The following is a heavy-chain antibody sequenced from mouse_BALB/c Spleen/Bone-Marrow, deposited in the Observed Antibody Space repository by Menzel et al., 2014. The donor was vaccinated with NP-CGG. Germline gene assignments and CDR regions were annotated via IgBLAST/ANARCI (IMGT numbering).Heavy chain of an antibody. D-gene: IGHD2-3*01. J-gene: IGHJ1*01. CDR1: GYTFSSYW. V-gene: IGHV1-9*01. Sequence: QVQLKQSGAELMKPGASVKISCTATGYTFSSYWIEWVKQRPGHGLEWIGEILPGSGSTNYNEKFKGKATFTADTSSNTAYMQLSSLTSEDSAVYYCARRGGWLGYFDVWGAGTTVTVSS. CDR2: ILPGSGST. CDR3: ARRGGWLGYFDV.